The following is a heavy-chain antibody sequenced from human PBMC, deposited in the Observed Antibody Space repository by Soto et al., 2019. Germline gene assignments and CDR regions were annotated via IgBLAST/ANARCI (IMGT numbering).Heavy chain of an antibody. CDR1: GGSISIYY. J-gene: IGHJ5*01. CDR3: ARLGPYGDPYNWFDF. Sequence: QVQLQESGPGLVKPSETLSLTCTISGGSISIYYWSWIRQPPGKGLEWIGYIYDSRSPNYNPSLKSRVTISVDTSKNQFSLKLSSVTAADTAVYYCARLGPYGDPYNWFDFWGQGTLVTVSS. V-gene: IGHV4-59*08. CDR2: IYDSRSP. D-gene: IGHD4-17*01.